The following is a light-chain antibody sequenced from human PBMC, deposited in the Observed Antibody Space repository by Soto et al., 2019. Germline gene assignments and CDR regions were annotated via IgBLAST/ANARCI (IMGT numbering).Light chain of an antibody. CDR1: QSVSSSY. V-gene: IGKV3-20*01. CDR2: GAS. J-gene: IGKJ3*01. CDR3: QQYGSSPVLT. Sequence: EIVLTQSPGTLSLSPGERATLSCRASQSVSSSYLAWYQQKPGQAPRLLIYGASSRATGIPDRFSGSGSGTDFTLTISRLELEDFVVYYCQQYGSSPVLTFGTGTKVDIK.